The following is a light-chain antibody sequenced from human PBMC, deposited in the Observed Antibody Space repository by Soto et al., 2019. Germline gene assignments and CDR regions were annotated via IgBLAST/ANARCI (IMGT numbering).Light chain of an antibody. J-gene: IGKJ5*01. CDR2: DAS. Sequence: EIVMTQSPATLSVSPGERATLSCRASQSVATNLAWYQQKPGQAPRLLIHDASSRATGISDRFTGSGSGTDFTLTITTLEPEDFAVYYCQQRSNWPITFGQGARPEIK. CDR3: QQRSNWPIT. CDR1: QSVATN. V-gene: IGKV3D-20*02.